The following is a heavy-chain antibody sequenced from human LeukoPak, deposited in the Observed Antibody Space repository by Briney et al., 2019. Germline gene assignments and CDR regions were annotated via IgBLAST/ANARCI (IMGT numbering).Heavy chain of an antibody. V-gene: IGHV3-30*19. CDR3: ATRPSSTSAY. J-gene: IGHJ4*02. D-gene: IGHD2-2*01. Sequence: PGRSLRLSCAASGFTFSSYGMHWVRQAPGKGLEWVAVISHDGSNKYYADSVKGRFTISRDNSKNTLYLQMNSLRAEDTAVYYCATRPSSTSAYWGQGTLVTVSS. CDR1: GFTFSSYG. CDR2: ISHDGSNK.